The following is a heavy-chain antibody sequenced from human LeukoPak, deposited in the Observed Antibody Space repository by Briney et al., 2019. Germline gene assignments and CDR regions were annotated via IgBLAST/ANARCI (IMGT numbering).Heavy chain of an antibody. CDR1: GYTFTTYG. CDR2: ISADNGNT. J-gene: IGHJ4*02. D-gene: IGHD3-3*01. V-gene: IGHV1-18*01. Sequence: ASVKVSCKASGYTFTTYGISWVRQAPGQGLGCMGWISADNGNTNYAQKFQGIIIMTTDTSTSTAFMEMKSLKSDDTAVCYCARGSLRFLEWSADYWGQGTLVTVSS. CDR3: ARGSLRFLEWSADY.